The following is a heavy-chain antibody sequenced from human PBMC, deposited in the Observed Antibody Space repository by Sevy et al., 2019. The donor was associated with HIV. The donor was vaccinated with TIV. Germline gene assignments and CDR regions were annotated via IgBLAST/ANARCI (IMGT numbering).Heavy chain of an antibody. J-gene: IGHJ3*02. CDR2: IYHTGNT. CDR3: ARDGGTLTVPGSFDI. Sequence: SETLSLTCSVSGESITSGAFSWDWIRQPPGKGLEWIGYIYHTGNTYYSPSLKSRLTISVDRSKNQFSLNLTSVTAADTAVYYCARDGGTLTVPGSFDIWGQGTMVTVSS. V-gene: IGHV4-30-2*01. CDR1: GESITSGAFS. D-gene: IGHD3-9*01.